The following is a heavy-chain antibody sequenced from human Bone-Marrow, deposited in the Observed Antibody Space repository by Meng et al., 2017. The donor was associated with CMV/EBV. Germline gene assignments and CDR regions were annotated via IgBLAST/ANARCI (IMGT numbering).Heavy chain of an antibody. CDR1: GFTFSSYS. Sequence: GESLKISCAASGFTFSSYSMNWVRQAPGEGLEWVSSISSSSSYIYYADSVKGRFTISRDNSKNTLYLQMNSLRAEDTAVYYCARGAFGGGGWFDPWGQGTLVTVSS. J-gene: IGHJ5*02. V-gene: IGHV3-21*01. D-gene: IGHD3-3*01. CDR2: ISSSSSYI. CDR3: ARGAFGGGGWFDP.